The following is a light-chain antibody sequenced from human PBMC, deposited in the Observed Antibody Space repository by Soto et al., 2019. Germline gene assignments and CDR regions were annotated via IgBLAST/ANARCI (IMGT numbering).Light chain of an antibody. CDR2: RGY. Sequence: FVVTQSPDTLSLSPGETATLSCRASQSVSSSVAWYQHKPGQSPRLVDYRGYKRPPGVPARFSGSRSGTDFTLTISSLESDDFSIYYCQQRYSWLRVFGPGTKVEVK. CDR3: QQRYSWLRV. CDR1: QSVSSS. J-gene: IGKJ1*01. V-gene: IGKV3-11*01.